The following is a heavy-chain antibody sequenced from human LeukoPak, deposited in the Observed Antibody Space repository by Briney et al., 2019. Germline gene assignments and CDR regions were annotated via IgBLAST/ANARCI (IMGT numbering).Heavy chain of an antibody. CDR3: ARARLGTIPFDSFNI. V-gene: IGHV1-2*06. CDR2: INPNSGDT. J-gene: IGHJ3*02. CDR1: GYTFTSYY. D-gene: IGHD1-7*01. Sequence: ASVKVSCKASGYTFTSYYMHWVRQAPGQGLEWMGRINPNSGDTNYAQKFQGRVTMTRDTSISTAYMELSRLRSDDTALYYCARARLGTIPFDSFNIWGQGTMVTVSS.